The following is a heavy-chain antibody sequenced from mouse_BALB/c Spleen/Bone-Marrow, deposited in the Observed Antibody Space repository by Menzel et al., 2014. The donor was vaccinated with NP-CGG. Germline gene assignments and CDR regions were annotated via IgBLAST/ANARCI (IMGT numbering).Heavy chain of an antibody. V-gene: IGHV4-1*02. CDR1: GFDFSRYW. J-gene: IGHJ2*01. Sequence: EVMLVESGGGLVQPGGSLKLSCAASGFDFSRYWMSWVRQAPGKGLEWIGEINPESRTINYSPSLKDKFIISRDNAKNTLYLRLNRVRSEDTALYYCARLDYSGYLNYWGQGTTLTVSS. CDR2: INPESRTI. D-gene: IGHD1-1*01. CDR3: ARLDYSGYLNY.